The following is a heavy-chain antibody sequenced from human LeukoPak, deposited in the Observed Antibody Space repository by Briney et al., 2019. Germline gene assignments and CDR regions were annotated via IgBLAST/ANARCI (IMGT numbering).Heavy chain of an antibody. CDR2: MFFTGDT. V-gene: IGHV4-59*11. Sequence: PSETLSLTRTVSGGSISSHYWAWLRQPPGKGLEWIGWMFFTGDTNYNPSLKSRVTISVDHSKNQFSLKLTSVTAADTAVYYCAKEGNDYGANSIDYWGQGTLVTVSS. D-gene: IGHD4-23*01. CDR1: GGSISSHY. J-gene: IGHJ4*02. CDR3: AKEGNDYGANSIDY.